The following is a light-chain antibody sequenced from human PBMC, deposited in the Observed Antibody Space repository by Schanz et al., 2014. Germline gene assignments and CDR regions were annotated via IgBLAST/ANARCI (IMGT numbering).Light chain of an antibody. CDR3: SSYRRTATVAV. Sequence: QSALTQPASVSGSPGQSITISCTGTSSDVGGYNYVSWYQQYPGKAPKLMIYDVSNRPSGVSNRFSGSKSGNTASLTISGFQAEDEADYYCSSYRRTATVAVSGTGTKLTVL. CDR2: DVS. CDR1: SSDVGGYNY. J-gene: IGLJ1*01. V-gene: IGLV2-14*03.